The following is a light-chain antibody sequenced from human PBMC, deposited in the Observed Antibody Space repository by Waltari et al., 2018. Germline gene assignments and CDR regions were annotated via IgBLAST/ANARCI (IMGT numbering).Light chain of an antibody. J-gene: IGLJ3*02. CDR2: KDN. CDR3: YSAADNAVGV. V-gene: IGLV3-27*01. Sequence: SYDLTQPSSVSVSPGQTARITCSGDILAKKYGRWFQQKPGQAPVQVIYKDNERPSGIPERFSGSMSGTTVAWTISGAHVDDEADYYCYSAADNAVGVFGGGTKLTV. CDR1: ILAKKY.